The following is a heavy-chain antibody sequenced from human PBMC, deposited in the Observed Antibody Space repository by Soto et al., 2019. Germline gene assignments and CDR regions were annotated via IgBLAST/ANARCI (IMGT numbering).Heavy chain of an antibody. D-gene: IGHD3-9*01. CDR3: ASQYYAILTGYGPNWFDP. J-gene: IGHJ5*02. CDR2: IYYSGST. Sequence: QLQLQESGPGLVKPSETLSLTCTVSGGSISSSSYYWGWIRQPPGKGLEWIGSIYYSGSTYYNPSLKSRVTISVDTSKNQFSLKLSSVTAADTAVYYCASQYYAILTGYGPNWFDPWGQGTLVTVSS. V-gene: IGHV4-39*01. CDR1: GGSISSSSYY.